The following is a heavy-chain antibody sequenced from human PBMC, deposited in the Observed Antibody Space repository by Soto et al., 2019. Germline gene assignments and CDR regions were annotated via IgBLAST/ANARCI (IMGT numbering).Heavy chain of an antibody. D-gene: IGHD3-9*01. CDR3: ARGIIRDDMLTGYSYDY. Sequence: SETMSLTCAVYCGSFSGYYWSWIRQPPGKGLEWIGEINHSGSTNYNPSLKSRVTISVDTSKNQFSLKLSSVTAADTAVYYCARGIIRDDMLTGYSYDYWGQGTLVTVSS. J-gene: IGHJ4*02. CDR1: CGSFSGYY. CDR2: INHSGST. V-gene: IGHV4-34*01.